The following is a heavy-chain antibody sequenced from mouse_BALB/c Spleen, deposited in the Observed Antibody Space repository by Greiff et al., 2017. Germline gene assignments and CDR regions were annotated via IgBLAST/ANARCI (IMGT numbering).Heavy chain of an antibody. V-gene: IGHV1-7*01. Sequence: QVQLQQSGAELAKPGASVKMSCKASGYTFTSYWMHWVKQRPGQGLEWIGYINPSTGYTEYNQKFKDKATLTADKSSSTAYMQLSSQTSEDSAVYYCAREGGRLTYYAMDYWGQGTSVTVSS. CDR2: INPSTGYT. CDR1: GYTFTSYW. CDR3: AREGGRLTYYAMDY. D-gene: IGHD3-3*01. J-gene: IGHJ4*01.